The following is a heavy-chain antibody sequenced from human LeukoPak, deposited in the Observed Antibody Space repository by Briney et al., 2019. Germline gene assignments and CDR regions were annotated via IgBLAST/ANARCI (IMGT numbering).Heavy chain of an antibody. CDR1: GFTFDDYA. V-gene: IGHV3-9*01. D-gene: IGHD1-26*01. Sequence: PGGSLRLSCAASGFTFDDYAMHWVRQAPGKGLEWVSGISWNSGSIGYADSVKGRFTISRDNAKNSLYLQMNSLRAEDTALYYCAKGNSGSYSRDWFDPWGQGTLVTVSS. J-gene: IGHJ5*02. CDR2: ISWNSGSI. CDR3: AKGNSGSYSRDWFDP.